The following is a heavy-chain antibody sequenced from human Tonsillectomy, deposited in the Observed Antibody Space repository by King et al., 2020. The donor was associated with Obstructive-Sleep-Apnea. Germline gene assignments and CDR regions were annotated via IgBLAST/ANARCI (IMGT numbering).Heavy chain of an antibody. CDR1: GFTFSNYA. V-gene: IGHV3-23*04. CDR2: ISVSGDAT. D-gene: IGHD5-18*01. J-gene: IGHJ4*02. CDR3: AKDHVRYSYGYDDWDF. Sequence: VQLVESGGGLVQPGGSLRLSCAASGFTFSNYAMTWVRQAPGKGLEWVSTISVSGDATYYADSVKGRFTVSRGNSKNTLFLQMNRLRAEDAAVYYCAKDHVRYSYGYDDWDFWGQGTLVTVSS.